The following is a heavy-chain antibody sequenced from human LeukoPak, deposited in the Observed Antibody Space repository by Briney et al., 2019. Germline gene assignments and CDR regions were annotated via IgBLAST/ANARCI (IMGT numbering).Heavy chain of an antibody. Sequence: SQTLSLTCTVSGGSISSGSYYWSWIRQPAGKGLEWIGRIYTSGSTNYNPSLKSRVTISLDTSKNQFSLKLSSVTAADTAVYYCAALAAANHYSYYGMDVWGQGTTVTVSS. V-gene: IGHV4-61*02. CDR3: AALAAANHYSYYGMDV. J-gene: IGHJ6*02. D-gene: IGHD6-13*01. CDR1: GGSISSGSYY. CDR2: IYTSGST.